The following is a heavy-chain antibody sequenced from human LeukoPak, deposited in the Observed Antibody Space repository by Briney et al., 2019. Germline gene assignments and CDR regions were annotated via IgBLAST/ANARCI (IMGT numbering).Heavy chain of an antibody. CDR1: GSISGYY. CDR2: IYTSGST. CDR3: ARQKCTSASCLTKNAFDI. V-gene: IGHV4-4*09. J-gene: IGHJ3*02. Sequence: SETLSLTCTVSGSISGYYWSWIRQPPGKGPEWIGYIYTSGSTNYNPSLESRVTISVDTSKNQFSLDLSSVTAADTAVYYCARQKCTSASCLTKNAFDIWGQGTMVTVSS. D-gene: IGHD2-2*01.